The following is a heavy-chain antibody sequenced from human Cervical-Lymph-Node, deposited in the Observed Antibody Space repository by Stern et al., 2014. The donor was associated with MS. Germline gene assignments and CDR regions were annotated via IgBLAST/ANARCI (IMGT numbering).Heavy chain of an antibody. Sequence: EVQLVESGAEVKKPGESLKISCKGSGYSFPSYWIGWVRQMPGKGLEWMGVIYGDDSGTRYSPSCQGQVTMAADKSTNVAFLQWTRLKSSDTAIYYCVRHSHCSPTRCYPSWFDPWGQGTLVIVSS. CDR2: IYGDDSGT. V-gene: IGHV5-51*01. J-gene: IGHJ5*02. CDR1: GYSFPSYW. CDR3: VRHSHCSPTRCYPSWFDP. D-gene: IGHD2-2*01.